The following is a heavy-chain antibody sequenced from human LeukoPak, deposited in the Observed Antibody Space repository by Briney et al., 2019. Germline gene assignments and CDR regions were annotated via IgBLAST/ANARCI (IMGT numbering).Heavy chain of an antibody. CDR3: AGVHGSGSYYRSDAFDI. V-gene: IGHV6-1*01. CDR2: TYYRSKWYN. Sequence: SQTLSLTCAISGDSVSSNSAAWNWITQSPSRGLEWLGRTYYRSKWYNAYAVSVKSRINIHPDTSKNQFCLQLNSVTPEETAVYYCAGVHGSGSYYRSDAFDIWGQGTMVTVSS. D-gene: IGHD3-10*01. CDR1: GDSVSSNSAA. J-gene: IGHJ3*02.